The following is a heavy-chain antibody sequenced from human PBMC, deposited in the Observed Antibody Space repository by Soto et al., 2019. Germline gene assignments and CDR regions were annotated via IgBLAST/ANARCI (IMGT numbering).Heavy chain of an antibody. CDR1: GYIFSTSW. CDR3: ARGSRYSSGWYGD. V-gene: IGHV5-51*01. Sequence: PGESLKISCKTSGYIFSTSWIGWVRQMPGTGLEWMGVIYPEDSDTRYSPSFQGLVTISADKYISTACLQWSSLKASDTAMYYCARGSRYSSGWYGDWGQGTLVTVSS. J-gene: IGHJ4*02. D-gene: IGHD6-19*01. CDR2: IYPEDSDT.